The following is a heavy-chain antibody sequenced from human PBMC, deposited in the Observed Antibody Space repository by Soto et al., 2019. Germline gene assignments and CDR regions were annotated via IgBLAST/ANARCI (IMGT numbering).Heavy chain of an antibody. V-gene: IGHV3-23*01. Sequence: GGSLRLSCTTSGFTFDNFAMSWVRQAPGRGLEWVSAISGGGGGTYYADSVKGRFIISRDNSKNTVYLQVNGLRTEDTAVYYCAKDVHYDSSGGLDYWGQGTLVTVSS. CDR1: GFTFDNFA. CDR2: ISGGGGGT. D-gene: IGHD3-22*01. CDR3: AKDVHYDSSGGLDY. J-gene: IGHJ4*02.